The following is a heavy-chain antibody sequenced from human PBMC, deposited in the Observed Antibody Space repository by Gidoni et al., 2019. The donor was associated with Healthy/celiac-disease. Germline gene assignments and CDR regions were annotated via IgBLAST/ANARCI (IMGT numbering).Heavy chain of an antibody. CDR2: ISYDGSNK. D-gene: IGHD2-15*01. V-gene: IGHV3-30-3*01. Sequence: QLQLVESWGGLVQPGSSLRLSCVASGFTFSCYAMHWVRQAPGMGLEWGAVISYDGSNKYYADSVRGRFTISRDNSKNTLYLQMNSLGAEDTAVYYCAREEGLRFDYWGQGTLVTVSS. CDR3: AREEGLRFDY. J-gene: IGHJ4*02. CDR1: GFTFSCYA.